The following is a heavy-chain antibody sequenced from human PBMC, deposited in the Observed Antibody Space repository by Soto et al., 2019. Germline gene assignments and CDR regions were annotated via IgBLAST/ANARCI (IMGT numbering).Heavy chain of an antibody. Sequence: LRLSCAASGFTFSRYSMNWGRQAPGTGLEWIGYIYYSGSTNYNPSLKSRVTISVDTSQIQFSLKLSSVTAADTAVYYCAREDFYNGLDVWGLGTTVTVSS. V-gene: IGHV4-59*01. CDR2: IYYSGST. J-gene: IGHJ6*02. CDR3: AREDFYNGLDV. CDR1: GFTFSRYS.